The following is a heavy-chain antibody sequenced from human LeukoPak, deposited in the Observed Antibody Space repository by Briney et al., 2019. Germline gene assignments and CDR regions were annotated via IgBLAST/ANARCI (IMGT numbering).Heavy chain of an antibody. CDR3: ARGGLNYYDSSGYYDY. Sequence: GASVKVSCKASGYTSTGYYMHWVRQAPGQGLEWMGWINPNSGGTNYAQKFQGRVTMTRDTSISTAYMELSRLRSDDTAVYYCARGGLNYYDSSGYYDYWGQGTQVTVSS. J-gene: IGHJ4*02. D-gene: IGHD3-22*01. V-gene: IGHV1-2*02. CDR1: GYTSTGYY. CDR2: INPNSGGT.